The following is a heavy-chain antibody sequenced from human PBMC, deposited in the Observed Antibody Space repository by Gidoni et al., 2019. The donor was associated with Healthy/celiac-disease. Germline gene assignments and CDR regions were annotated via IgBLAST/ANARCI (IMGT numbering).Heavy chain of an antibody. CDR1: GFTFSSSA. Sequence: VQPGGSLRLSCSASGFTFSSSAMHWVRQAPGKGLEYVSAISSNGGSTYYADSVKGRFTISRDNSKNTLYLQMSSLRAEDTAVYYCVKGVDGPTIFGVVLDYWGQGTLVTVSS. V-gene: IGHV3-64D*06. CDR2: ISSNGGST. CDR3: VKGVDGPTIFGVVLDY. D-gene: IGHD3-3*01. J-gene: IGHJ4*02.